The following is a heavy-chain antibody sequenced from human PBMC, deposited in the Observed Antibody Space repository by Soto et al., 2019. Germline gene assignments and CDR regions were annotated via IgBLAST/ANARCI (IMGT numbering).Heavy chain of an antibody. V-gene: IGHV4-34*01. Sequence: QVQLQQWGAGLLKPSETLSLNCAVTGGSLSGYYWSWIRQAPGKGLEWIGEVKDGGHTNYSPSLRGRVTISSDPSNNQFSLRLNSVTAADTGVYYCARGQEGVVATHWAQGSLVTVSS. D-gene: IGHD5-12*01. CDR3: ARGQEGVVATH. J-gene: IGHJ4*02. CDR2: VKDGGHT. CDR1: GGSLSGYY.